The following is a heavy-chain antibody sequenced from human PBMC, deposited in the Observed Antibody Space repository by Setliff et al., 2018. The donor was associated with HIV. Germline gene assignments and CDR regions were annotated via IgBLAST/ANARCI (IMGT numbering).Heavy chain of an antibody. V-gene: IGHV4-39*01. Sequence: PSETLSLTCTVSGGSTSSSNYYWGWIRQPPGKGLEYIGSMHYSGSTYYNPSLKSRVTISVDTSKNQFSLKLSSVTAADTAVYYCARTWWLRSNWFDPWGQGTLVTVSS. CDR3: ARTWWLRSNWFDP. CDR1: GGSTSSSNYY. D-gene: IGHD5-12*01. J-gene: IGHJ5*02. CDR2: MHYSGST.